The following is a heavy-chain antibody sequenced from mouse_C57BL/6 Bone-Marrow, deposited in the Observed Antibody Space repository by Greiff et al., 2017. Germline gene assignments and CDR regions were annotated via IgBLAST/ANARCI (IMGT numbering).Heavy chain of an antibody. V-gene: IGHV1-82*01. D-gene: IGHD4-1*01. CDR2: IYPGDGDT. J-gene: IGHJ3*01. CDR3: ASNVYRY. CDR1: GYAFSSSW. Sequence: VQLQQSGPELVKPGASVKISCKASGYAFSSSWMNWVKQRPGKGLEWIGRIYPGDGDTNYNGKFKGKATLTADKSSSTAYMQRSSLTSEDSAVYFCASNVYRYWGQGTLVTVSA.